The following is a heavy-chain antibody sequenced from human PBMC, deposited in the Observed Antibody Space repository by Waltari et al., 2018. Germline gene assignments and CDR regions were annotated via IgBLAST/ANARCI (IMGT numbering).Heavy chain of an antibody. D-gene: IGHD4-4*01. Sequence: QVQLVESGGGGVQRGGSLRLSCSGSGFPFSPYASHWVRQAPGRGLEWMTFISSDGSDKFYADSVRGRFSISRDNSKNSVFLEADSLRPEDTAIYYCARTQYSFDFDCWGQGTLVTVSP. V-gene: IGHV3-30*16. CDR3: ARTQYSFDFDC. J-gene: IGHJ4*02. CDR1: GFPFSPYA. CDR2: ISSDGSDK.